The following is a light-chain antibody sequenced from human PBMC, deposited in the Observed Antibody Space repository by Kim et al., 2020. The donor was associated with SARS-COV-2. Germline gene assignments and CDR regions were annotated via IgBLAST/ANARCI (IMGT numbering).Light chain of an antibody. CDR2: SAS. Sequence: TYLAWYQQKPGEAPQLLIYSASTLQSGVPSRFSGSGSGTDFTLTITGLQPEDSATYYCHQFNTYFPAFGGGTRVEVK. V-gene: IGKV1-8*01. J-gene: IGKJ4*01. CDR1: TY. CDR3: HQFNTYFPA.